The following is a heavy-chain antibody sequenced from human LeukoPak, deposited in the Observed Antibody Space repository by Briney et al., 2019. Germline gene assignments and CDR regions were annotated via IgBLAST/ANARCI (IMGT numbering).Heavy chain of an antibody. D-gene: IGHD6-13*01. Sequence: GRSLRLSCAASGFTFDDYAMGWVRHAAGKGMEWVSGISWDSGSIIYADSVKGRFTISRDNAKNSLYLQMNSPRAEDTALYYCAKPVWSSSSHYIDYWGQGTLVTVSS. V-gene: IGHV3-9*01. CDR3: AKPVWSSSSHYIDY. CDR1: GFTFDDYA. J-gene: IGHJ4*02. CDR2: ISWDSGSI.